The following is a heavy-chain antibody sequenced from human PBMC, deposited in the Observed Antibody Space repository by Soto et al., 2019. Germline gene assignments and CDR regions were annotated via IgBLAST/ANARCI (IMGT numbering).Heavy chain of an antibody. Sequence: SETLSLTCTVSGGSISSSSYYWGWIRQPPGKGLEWIGSIYYSGSTYYNPSLKSRVTISVDTSKNQFSLKLSSVTAADTAVYYCARHHPSGSSWYWDYWGQGTLVTVSS. D-gene: IGHD6-13*01. CDR1: GGSISSSSYY. J-gene: IGHJ4*02. CDR3: ARHHPSGSSWYWDY. V-gene: IGHV4-39*01. CDR2: IYYSGST.